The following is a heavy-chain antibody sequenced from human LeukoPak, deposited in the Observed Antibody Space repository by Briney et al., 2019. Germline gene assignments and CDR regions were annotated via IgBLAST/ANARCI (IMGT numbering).Heavy chain of an antibody. CDR2: IYHSGST. CDR1: GGSISSGGYS. CDR3: ARTSYDILTGYYAYFDY. V-gene: IGHV4-30-2*01. J-gene: IGHJ4*02. D-gene: IGHD3-9*01. Sequence: SQTLSLTCAVSGGSISSGGYSWSWLRQPPGKGLEWIGYIYHSGSTYYNPSLKSRVTISVDRSKNQFSLKLSSVTAADTAVYYCARTSYDILTGYYAYFDYWGQGTLVTVSS.